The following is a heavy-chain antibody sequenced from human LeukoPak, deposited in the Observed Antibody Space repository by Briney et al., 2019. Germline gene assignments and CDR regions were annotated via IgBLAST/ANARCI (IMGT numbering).Heavy chain of an antibody. Sequence: GGSLRLSCAASGFTFRSHDMSWVRQAPGKGREWVCTVDASGGNTYCADSVKGRFTISRDNSKNTLYLQMSSLSAEDTAVFYCAQGYRDLDSWGQGTLVTVSS. D-gene: IGHD1-1*01. CDR2: VDASGGNT. J-gene: IGHJ4*02. CDR1: GFTFRSHD. CDR3: AQGYRDLDS. V-gene: IGHV3-23*01.